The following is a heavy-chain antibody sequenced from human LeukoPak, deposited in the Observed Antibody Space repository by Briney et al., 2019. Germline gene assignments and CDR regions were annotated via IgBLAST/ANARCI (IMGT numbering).Heavy chain of an antibody. CDR2: IDRSGGGT. J-gene: IGHJ4*02. CDR3: ASSDWTNDAGDF. Sequence: EGSLRLSCAASGFKFDDYGMSWVRQAPGKGLEWVSGIDRSGGGTGYADSVKGRFTISRDNAKNSLYLQMNSLRAEDTAFYYCASSDWTNDAGDFWGQGALVTVPS. D-gene: IGHD1/OR15-1a*01. V-gene: IGHV3-20*04. CDR1: GFKFDDYG.